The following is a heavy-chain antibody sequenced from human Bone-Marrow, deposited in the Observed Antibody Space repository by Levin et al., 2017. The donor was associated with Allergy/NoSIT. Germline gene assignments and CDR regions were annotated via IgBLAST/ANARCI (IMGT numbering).Heavy chain of an antibody. J-gene: IGHJ4*02. CDR1: GFTFGNAW. Sequence: GGSLRLPCVASGFTFGNAWMNWVRQAPGKGLQWVGRIKGKTDGGTTDYAAPVKGRFTISRDDSKKTLYLQMNSLKTEDTAIYYCTTRSHWGQGTLVTVFS. CDR3: TTRSH. CDR2: IKGKTDGGTT. V-gene: IGHV3-15*01.